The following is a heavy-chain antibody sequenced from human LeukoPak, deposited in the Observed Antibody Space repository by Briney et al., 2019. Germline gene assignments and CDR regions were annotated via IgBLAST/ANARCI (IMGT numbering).Heavy chain of an antibody. D-gene: IGHD2-21*02. CDR3: ARDPPPHIVVVTAVPELGSY. J-gene: IGHJ4*02. CDR1: GYSFTSYY. Sequence: GESLKISCKGSGYSFTSYYMHWVRQAPGQGLEWMGIINPSGGSTSYAQKFQGRVTMTRDTSTSTVYMELSSLRSEDTAVYYCARDPPPHIVVVTAVPELGSYWGQGTLVTVSS. V-gene: IGHV1-46*01. CDR2: INPSGGST.